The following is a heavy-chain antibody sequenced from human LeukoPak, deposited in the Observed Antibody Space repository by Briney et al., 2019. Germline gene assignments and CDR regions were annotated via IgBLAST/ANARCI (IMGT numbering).Heavy chain of an antibody. CDR3: ARAFYDFWSGPNWFDP. D-gene: IGHD3-3*01. CDR1: GGSIGSYY. V-gene: IGHV4-59*01. J-gene: IGHJ5*02. Sequence: PSETRSLASTVSGGSIGSYYCSWIRQPPGKGLEWIGYIYYSGSTNYNPSLKSRVTISVDTSKNQFSLKLGSVTAADTAVYYCARAFYDFWSGPNWFDPWGQGTLVTVSS. CDR2: IYYSGST.